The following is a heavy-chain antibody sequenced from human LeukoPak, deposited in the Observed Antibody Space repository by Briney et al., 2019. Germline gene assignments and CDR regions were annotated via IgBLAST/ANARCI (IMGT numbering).Heavy chain of an antibody. CDR1: GFTFSRHG. CDR2: ISNDGSRK. CDR3: ARDRAWNYFDY. D-gene: IGHD3-3*01. Sequence: GGSLRLSCAPSGFTFSRHGMHWVRQAPGKGLEWVAIISNDGSRKYYAHSVEGRFTISRDNSKDTLYLQMDSLRAEDTAVYYCARDRAWNYFDYWGQGTLVTVSS. V-gene: IGHV3-30*03. J-gene: IGHJ4*02.